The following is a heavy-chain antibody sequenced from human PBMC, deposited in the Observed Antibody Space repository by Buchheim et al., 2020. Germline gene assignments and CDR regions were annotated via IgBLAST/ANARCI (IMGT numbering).Heavy chain of an antibody. CDR1: GFTFSNAW. V-gene: IGHV3-15*07. CDR3: TTTRIAAVYYYYYYGMDV. CDR2: IKSKTDGGTT. Sequence: EVQLVESGGGLVKPGGSLRLSCAASGFTFSNAWMNWVRQAPGKGLEWVGRIKSKTDGGTTDYAAPVKGRCTISRDDSKNTLYLQMNSLKTEDTAVYYCTTTRIAAVYYYYYYGMDVWGQGTT. D-gene: IGHD6-13*01. J-gene: IGHJ6*02.